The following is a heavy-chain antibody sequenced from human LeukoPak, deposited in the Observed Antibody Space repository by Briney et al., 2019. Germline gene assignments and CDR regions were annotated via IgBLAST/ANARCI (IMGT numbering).Heavy chain of an antibody. Sequence: ASVTVSFTSSGSAFTINSISWVRHAPGQGLGWVGWFSAYNGNTNYAQKLHGRVNMTTDTSTSTAYMELRSLRSDDTAVYHCAREYDSSGYYGGLIDYWGQGTLVTVSS. J-gene: IGHJ4*02. D-gene: IGHD3-22*01. CDR1: GSAFTINS. V-gene: IGHV1-18*01. CDR3: AREYDSSGYYGGLIDY. CDR2: FSAYNGNT.